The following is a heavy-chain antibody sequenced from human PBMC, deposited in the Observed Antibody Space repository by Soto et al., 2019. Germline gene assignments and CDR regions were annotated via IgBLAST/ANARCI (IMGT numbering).Heavy chain of an antibody. CDR1: GGSISSYY. CDR3: ARAVRYSPYGMDV. Sequence: SETLSLTCTVSGGSISSYYWSWIRQPPGKGLEWIGYIYYSGSTNYNPSLKSRVTISVDTSKNQFSLKLSSVTAADTAVYYCARAVRYSPYGMDVWGQGTTVTVSS. D-gene: IGHD5-12*01. V-gene: IGHV4-59*01. CDR2: IYYSGST. J-gene: IGHJ6*02.